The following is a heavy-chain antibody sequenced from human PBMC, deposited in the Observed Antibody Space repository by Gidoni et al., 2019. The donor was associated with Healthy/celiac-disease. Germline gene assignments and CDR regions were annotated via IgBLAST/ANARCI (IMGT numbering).Heavy chain of an antibody. J-gene: IGHJ3*02. CDR3: ARLAALNWNPEEDAFDI. CDR2: IYPGDSDT. Sequence: EVQLVQSGAEVKKPGESLKISCKGSGNSFTSYWMGWVLQMPGKGLEWMGIIYPGDSDTRYSPSFQGQVTISADKSISTAYLQWSSLKASDTAMYYCARLAALNWNPEEDAFDIWGQGTMVTVSS. CDR1: GNSFTSYW. D-gene: IGHD1-1*01. V-gene: IGHV5-51*01.